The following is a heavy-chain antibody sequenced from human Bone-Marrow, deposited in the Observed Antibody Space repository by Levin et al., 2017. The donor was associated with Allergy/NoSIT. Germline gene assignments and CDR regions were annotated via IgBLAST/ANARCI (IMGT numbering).Heavy chain of an antibody. V-gene: IGHV1-2*06. D-gene: IGHD2-21*02. CDR2: INPNTGGT. J-gene: IGHJ4*02. Sequence: ASVKVSCKASGYTFTGYYMHWVRQAPGQGLEWMGRINPNTGGTTFAQKFQGRVTMARDTPISTAYMELTSLRSDDTAVYYCAKERGNGDWYYDYWGQGTLVTVSS. CDR3: AKERGNGDWYYDY. CDR1: GYTFTGYY.